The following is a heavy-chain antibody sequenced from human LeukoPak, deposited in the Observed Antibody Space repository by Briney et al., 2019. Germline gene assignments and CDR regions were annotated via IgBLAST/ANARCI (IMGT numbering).Heavy chain of an antibody. CDR1: GDSINSYY. CDR3: ARLLHDWFDS. CDR2: IYYRGSA. Sequence: SETLSLTCTVSGDSINSYYWSWIRQPPGKGLEWLGYIYYRGSANYNPSLKSRITISIDTCKNQFSLKLTSVTAADTAVYYCARLLHDWFDSWGQGTLVTVSS. V-gene: IGHV4-59*08. J-gene: IGHJ5*01. D-gene: IGHD4-11*01.